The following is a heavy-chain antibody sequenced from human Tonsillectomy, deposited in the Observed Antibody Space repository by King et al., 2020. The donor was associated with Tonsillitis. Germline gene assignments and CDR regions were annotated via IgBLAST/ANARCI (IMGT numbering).Heavy chain of an antibody. CDR3: ARPSGSSGWYYFDY. Sequence: QLQESGPGLVKPSETLSLTCTVSGGSISSSSYYWGWIRQPPGKELEWIGSIYYSGSTYYNPSLKSRVTISVDTSKNQFSLKLSSVTAADTAVYYCARPSGSSGWYYFDYWGQGTLVTVSS. D-gene: IGHD6-19*01. CDR1: GGSISSSSYY. CDR2: IYYSGST. J-gene: IGHJ4*02. V-gene: IGHV4-39*01.